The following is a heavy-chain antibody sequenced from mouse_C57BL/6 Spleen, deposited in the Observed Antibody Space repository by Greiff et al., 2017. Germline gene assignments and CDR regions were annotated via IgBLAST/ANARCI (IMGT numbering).Heavy chain of an antibody. CDR1: GYTFTSYW. Sequence: QVQLQQPGAELVKPGASVKLSCKASGYTFTSYWMHWVKQRPGQGLEWIGMIHPNSGSTNYNEKFKSKATLTVYKSSSTAYMQLSSRTSEDSAVYDCAREGANWDDYWGQGTTLTVSS. D-gene: IGHD4-1*01. J-gene: IGHJ2*01. V-gene: IGHV1-64*01. CDR2: IHPNSGST. CDR3: AREGANWDDY.